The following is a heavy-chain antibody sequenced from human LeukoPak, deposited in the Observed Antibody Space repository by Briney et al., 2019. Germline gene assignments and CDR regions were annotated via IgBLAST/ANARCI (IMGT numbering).Heavy chain of an antibody. Sequence: GESLKISCKGSGYSFTSYWIGWVRQMPGKGLERMGIIYPGDSDTRYSPSFQGQVTISADKSISTAYLQWSSLKASDTAMYYCARSRSDYYDSPVSAAGWTFDYWGQGTLVTVSS. CDR3: ARSRSDYYDSPVSAAGWTFDY. J-gene: IGHJ4*02. V-gene: IGHV5-51*01. CDR1: GYSFTSYW. D-gene: IGHD3-22*01. CDR2: IYPGDSDT.